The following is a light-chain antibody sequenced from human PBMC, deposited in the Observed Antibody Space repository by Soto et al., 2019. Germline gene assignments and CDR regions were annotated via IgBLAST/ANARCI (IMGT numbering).Light chain of an antibody. V-gene: IGKV1-5*02. CDR1: QSISSW. Sequence: DIQMTHYPSALSACVGGRVTIIGRASQSISSWLAWYQQKPGKAPKLLIYDASSLESGVPSRFSGSGSGTEFTLTISSLQPDDFATYYCQQYYTYSWTFGQGTKVDIK. CDR2: DAS. CDR3: QQYYTYSWT. J-gene: IGKJ1*01.